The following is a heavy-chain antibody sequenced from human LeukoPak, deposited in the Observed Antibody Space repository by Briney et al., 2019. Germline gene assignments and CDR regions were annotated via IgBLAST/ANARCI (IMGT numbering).Heavy chain of an antibody. V-gene: IGHV4-31*03. CDR1: GGSISSGGYY. CDR2: IYYSGST. CDR3: AGSPRYDSSGYYY. J-gene: IGHJ4*02. Sequence: SQTLSLTCTVSGGSISSGGYYWSWIRQHPGKGLEWIGYIYYSGSTNYNPSLKSRVTISVDTSKNQFSLKLSSVTAADTAVYYCAGSPRYDSSGYYYWGQGTLVTVSS. D-gene: IGHD3-22*01.